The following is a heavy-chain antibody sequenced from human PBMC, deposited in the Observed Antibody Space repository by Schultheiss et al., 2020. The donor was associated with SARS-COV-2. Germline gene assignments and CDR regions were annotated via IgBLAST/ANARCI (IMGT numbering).Heavy chain of an antibody. CDR2: ISSSGSTI. V-gene: IGHV3-48*03. J-gene: IGHJ4*02. Sequence: GGSLRLSCAASGFTFSSYEMNWVRQAQGKGLEWVSYISSSGSTIYYADSVKGRFTISRDNAKNSLYLQMNSLRAEDTAVYYCARDYIDSSGSHWDYWGQGTLVTVSS. CDR1: GFTFSSYE. CDR3: ARDYIDSSGSHWDY. D-gene: IGHD3-22*01.